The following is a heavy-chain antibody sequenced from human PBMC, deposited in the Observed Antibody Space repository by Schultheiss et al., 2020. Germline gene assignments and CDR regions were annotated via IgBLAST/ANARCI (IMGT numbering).Heavy chain of an antibody. CDR1: GGSISSGGYY. CDR2: IYYSGST. D-gene: IGHD4-17*01. V-gene: IGHV4-31*03. J-gene: IGHJ4*02. CDR3: AREGDYEGRPVGY. Sequence: SETLSLTCTVSGGSISSGGYYWSWIRQHPGKGLEWIGYIYYSGSTYYNPSLKSRVTISVDTSKNQFSLKLSSVTVADMAMYYCAREGDYEGRPVGYWGQGTLVTVSS.